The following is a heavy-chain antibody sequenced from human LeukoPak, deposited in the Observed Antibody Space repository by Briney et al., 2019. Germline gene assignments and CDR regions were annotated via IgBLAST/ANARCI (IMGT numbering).Heavy chain of an antibody. J-gene: IGHJ4*02. CDR3: AGRKPYYFDY. D-gene: IGHD1-14*01. Sequence: SETLSLTCTVSGGSISSGDYYWSWIRQPPGKGLEWIGYIYYSGSTYYNPPLKSRVTISVDTSKNQFSLKLSSVTAADTAVYYCAGRKPYYFDYWGQGTLVTVSS. CDR1: GGSISSGDYY. CDR2: IYYSGST. V-gene: IGHV4-30-4*01.